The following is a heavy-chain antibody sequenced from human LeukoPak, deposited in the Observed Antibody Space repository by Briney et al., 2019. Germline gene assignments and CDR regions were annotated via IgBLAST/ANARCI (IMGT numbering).Heavy chain of an antibody. J-gene: IGHJ4*02. D-gene: IGHD1-1*01. CDR1: AGSISSSSYY. CDR2: IYYSGST. Sequence: PSETLSLTCTVSAGSISSSSYYWGWIRQPPGRGLEWIGSIYYSGSTYYNPSLKRRVTIAVDTSKNQFSLKLSSVTAADTAVYYCASLMTAGTTNFDYWGQGTLVTVSS. V-gene: IGHV4-39*07. CDR3: ASLMTAGTTNFDY.